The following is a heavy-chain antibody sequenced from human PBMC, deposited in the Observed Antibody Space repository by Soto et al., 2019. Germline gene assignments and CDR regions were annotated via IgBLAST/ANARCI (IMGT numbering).Heavy chain of an antibody. Sequence: QVQLVESGGGVVQPGRSLRLSCAASGFPFSSYGMHWVRQAPGKGLEWVTLISSDGNKKYYGDSVQGRFTISRDNSKNTLYLEMDSLRPEDTAIYYCAKDQRGSNYGYFQYWGQGTLVTVSS. V-gene: IGHV3-30*18. D-gene: IGHD4-4*01. J-gene: IGHJ1*01. CDR2: ISSDGNKK. CDR3: AKDQRGSNYGYFQY. CDR1: GFPFSSYG.